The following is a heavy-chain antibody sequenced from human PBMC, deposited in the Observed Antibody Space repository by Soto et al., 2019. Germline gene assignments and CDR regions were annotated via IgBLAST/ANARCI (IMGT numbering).Heavy chain of an antibody. V-gene: IGHV1-69*02. CDR1: GGTFSSYT. J-gene: IGHJ1*01. Sequence: QVQLVQSGAKVKKPGSSVKVSCKASGGTFSSYTISWVRQAPGQGLEWMGRIIPILGIANYAQKFQGRVTITADKSTSTAYMELSSLRSEDTAVYYCAIGYSSGWYAEYFQHWGQGTLVTVSS. D-gene: IGHD6-19*01. CDR2: IIPILGIA. CDR3: AIGYSSGWYAEYFQH.